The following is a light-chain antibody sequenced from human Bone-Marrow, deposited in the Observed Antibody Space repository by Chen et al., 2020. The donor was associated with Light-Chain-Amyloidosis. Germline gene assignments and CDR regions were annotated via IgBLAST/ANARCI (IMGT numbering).Light chain of an antibody. CDR1: NIGSTS. CDR3: QVWDRSSERPV. Sequence: SYVLTQPSSVSVAPGQTATIACGGNNIGSTSVHWYQQTPGQAPLLVVYDDSDRPSGIPERLSGSNAGNTATMAISWVEARDEADYYFQVWDRSSERPVFGGGTKLTVL. V-gene: IGLV3-21*02. J-gene: IGLJ3*02. CDR2: DDS.